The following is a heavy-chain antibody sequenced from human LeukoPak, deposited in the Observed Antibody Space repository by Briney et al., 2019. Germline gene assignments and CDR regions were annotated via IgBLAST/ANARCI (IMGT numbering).Heavy chain of an antibody. D-gene: IGHD3-10*01. CDR1: GFTFSSYA. Sequence: PGRSLRLYCAASGFTFSSYAMHWVRQAPGKGLEWVAVISYDGSNKYYADSVKGRFTISRDNSKNTLYLQMNSLRAEDTAVYYCAGGSGFRTFFGCWGQGALVTVSS. CDR2: ISYDGSNK. J-gene: IGHJ4*02. V-gene: IGHV3-30*14. CDR3: AGGSGFRTFFGC.